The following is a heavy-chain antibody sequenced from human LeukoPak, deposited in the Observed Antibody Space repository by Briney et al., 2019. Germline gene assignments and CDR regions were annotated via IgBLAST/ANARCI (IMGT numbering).Heavy chain of an antibody. V-gene: IGHV4-61*08. CDR1: GGSISSGGYS. CDR3: ARVSVGSGVDY. J-gene: IGHJ4*02. D-gene: IGHD2-15*01. Sequence: SETLSLTCAVSGGSISSGGYSWSWIRQPPGKGLEWIGYIYHSGSTYYNPSLKSRVTISVDTSKNQFSLKLSSVTAADTAVYYCARVSVGSGVDYWGQGTLVTVSS. CDR2: IYHSGST.